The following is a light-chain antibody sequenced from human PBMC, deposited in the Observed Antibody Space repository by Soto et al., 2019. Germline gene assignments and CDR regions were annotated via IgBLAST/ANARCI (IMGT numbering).Light chain of an antibody. V-gene: IGKV1-39*01. CDR1: QSISSY. J-gene: IGKJ4*01. Sequence: DIQMTQSPSSLSASVGDRVTITCRASQSISSYLNWYQQKPGKAPKLLIYAASSLQSGVPSRFSVSGSGTDFTLTISSLQPEDFATYYCQQSYSTPPTFGGVTKVEIK. CDR2: AAS. CDR3: QQSYSTPPT.